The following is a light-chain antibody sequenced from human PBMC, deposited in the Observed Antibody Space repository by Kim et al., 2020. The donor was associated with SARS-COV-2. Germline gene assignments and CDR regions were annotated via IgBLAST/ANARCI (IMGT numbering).Light chain of an antibody. J-gene: IGKJ4*01. CDR3: QQRSNWPPFT. V-gene: IGKV3-11*01. CDR1: QSVSSY. CDR2: DAS. Sequence: SPGERATLSCRASQSVSSYLAWYQQKPGQAPRLLIYDASNRATGIPARFRGSGSGTDFTLTISSLEPEDFAVYYCQQRSNWPPFTFGGGTKVDIK.